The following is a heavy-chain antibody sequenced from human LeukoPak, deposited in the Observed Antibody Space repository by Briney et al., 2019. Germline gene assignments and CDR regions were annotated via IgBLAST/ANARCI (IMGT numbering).Heavy chain of an antibody. Sequence: SETLSLTCTVSGGSIRSGSYYWSWIRQPAGKGLEWIGRIYTSGSTNYNPSLKSRVTISVDTSKNQFSLKLSAVTAAETAVYYCARDRGSKYGSGTFDYWGQGTLVTVSS. D-gene: IGHD3-10*01. J-gene: IGHJ4*02. CDR3: ARDRGSKYGSGTFDY. CDR2: IYTSGST. V-gene: IGHV4-61*02. CDR1: GGSIRSGSYY.